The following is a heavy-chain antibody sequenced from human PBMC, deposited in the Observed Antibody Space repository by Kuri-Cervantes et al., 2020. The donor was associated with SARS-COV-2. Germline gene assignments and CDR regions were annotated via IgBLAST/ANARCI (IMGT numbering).Heavy chain of an antibody. D-gene: IGHD3-22*01. J-gene: IGHJ6*03. CDR3: ATYDSSGSDYYYYMDA. V-gene: IGHV3-9*01. CDR2: IRWNSATI. CDR1: GFTFDDYA. Sequence: SLKISCAASGFTFDDYAMHWVRQAPGKGLEWVSGIRWNSATIIYVDSVKGQFTISRDNAKNSLYLQMNSLRAEDTALYHCATYDSSGSDYYYYMDAWGKGTTVTVSS.